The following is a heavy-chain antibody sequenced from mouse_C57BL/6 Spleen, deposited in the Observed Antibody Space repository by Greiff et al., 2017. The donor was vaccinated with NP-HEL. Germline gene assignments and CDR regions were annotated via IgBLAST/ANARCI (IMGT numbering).Heavy chain of an antibody. CDR2: ISYDGSN. D-gene: IGHD3-2*02. Sequence: EVQLQESGPGLVKPSQSLSLTCSVTGYSITSGYYWNWIRQFPGNKLEWMGYISYDGSNNYNPSLKNRISITRDTSKNQFFLKLNSVTTEDTATYYCARGDGTAQVDYWGQGTTLTVSS. V-gene: IGHV3-6*01. J-gene: IGHJ2*01. CDR3: ARGDGTAQVDY. CDR1: GYSITSGYY.